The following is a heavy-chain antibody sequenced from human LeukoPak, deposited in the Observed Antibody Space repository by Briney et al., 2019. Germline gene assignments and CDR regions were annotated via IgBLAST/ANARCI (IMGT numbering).Heavy chain of an antibody. D-gene: IGHD3-22*01. J-gene: IGHJ4*02. CDR1: GGTFSSYA. Sequence: ASVKVSCKASGGTFSSYAIGWVRQAPGQGLEWMGRIIPILGIANYAQKFQGRVTITADKSTSTAYMELSSLRSEDTAVYYCASYYYDSSGYYGPHDYWGQGTLVTVSS. V-gene: IGHV1-69*04. CDR2: IIPILGIA. CDR3: ASYYYDSSGYYGPHDY.